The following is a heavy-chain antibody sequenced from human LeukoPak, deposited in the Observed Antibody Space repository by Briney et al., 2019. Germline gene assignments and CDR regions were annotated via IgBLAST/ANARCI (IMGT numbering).Heavy chain of an antibody. Sequence: SETLSLTCTVSGDSIGSGRSYWTWIRQRPGKGLEWIGYIDSSGGTYYNASLKSRLSMSLDTSKSQFSLRLRSVTVADTGVYYCARERGTVAFYYMDVWGTGTTVAVSS. CDR3: ARERGTVAFYYMDV. CDR2: IDSSGGT. CDR1: GDSIGSGRSY. J-gene: IGHJ6*03. D-gene: IGHD4-17*01. V-gene: IGHV4-31*03.